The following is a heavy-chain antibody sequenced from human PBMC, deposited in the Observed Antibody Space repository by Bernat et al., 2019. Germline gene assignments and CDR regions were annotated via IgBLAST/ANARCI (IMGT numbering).Heavy chain of an antibody. CDR1: GGTFSSYA. D-gene: IGHD3-3*01. J-gene: IGHJ4*02. CDR3: AGEKGPSIFGVVIPFDY. V-gene: IGHV1-69*01. Sequence: QVQLVQSGAEVKKPGSSVKVSCKASGGTFSSYAISWVRQAPGQGLEWMGGIIPIFGTANYAQKFQGRVTITADESTSTAYMELSSLRSEDTAVYYCAGEKGPSIFGVVIPFDYWGQGTLVTVSS. CDR2: IIPIFGTA.